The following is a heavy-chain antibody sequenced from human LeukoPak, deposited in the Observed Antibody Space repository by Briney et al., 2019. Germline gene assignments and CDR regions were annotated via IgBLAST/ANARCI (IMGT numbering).Heavy chain of an antibody. CDR2: IIPILGIA. J-gene: IGHJ4*02. CDR1: GGTFSSYA. Sequence: RASVKVSCKASGGTFSSYAISWVRQAPGQGLEWMGRIIPILGIANYAQKFQGRVTITADKSTSTAYMELSSLRSEDTAVYYCARDDADNGYDRSSDYWGQGTLVTVSS. V-gene: IGHV1-69*04. CDR3: ARDDADNGYDRSSDY. D-gene: IGHD5-12*01.